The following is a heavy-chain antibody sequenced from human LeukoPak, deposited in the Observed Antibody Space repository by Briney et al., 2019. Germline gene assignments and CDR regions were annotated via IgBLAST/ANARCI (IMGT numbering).Heavy chain of an antibody. CDR1: GGSINSYY. V-gene: IGHV4-59*01. CDR2: IYYSGST. J-gene: IGHJ3*02. D-gene: IGHD3-10*01. CDR3: ARDGITMVRGVINGAFDI. Sequence: SETLSLTCTVSGGSINSYYWSWIRQPPGKGLEWIGYIYYSGSTNYNPSLKSRVTISVDTSKNQFSLKLSSVTAADTAVYYCARDGITMVRGVINGAFDIWGQGTMVTVSS.